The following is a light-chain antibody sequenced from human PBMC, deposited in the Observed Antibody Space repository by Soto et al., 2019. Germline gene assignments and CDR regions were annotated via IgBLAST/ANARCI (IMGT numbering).Light chain of an antibody. J-gene: IGLJ3*02. Sequence: QSALTQPRSVSGSPGQSVTISCTGTSSDVGGYNYVSWYQQHPGKAPKLMIYDVSKRPSGVPDRFSGSKSGNTASLTISGLQAEDEADYYCCSYAGSPSWVFGGGTQLTVL. CDR3: CSYAGSPSWV. V-gene: IGLV2-11*01. CDR1: SSDVGGYNY. CDR2: DVS.